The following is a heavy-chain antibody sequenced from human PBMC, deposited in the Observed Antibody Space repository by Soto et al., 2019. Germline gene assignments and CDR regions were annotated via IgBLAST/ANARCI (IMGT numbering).Heavy chain of an antibody. J-gene: IGHJ4*02. CDR1: GDSIDNGGYY. CDR3: ARESGSVDIDY. V-gene: IGHV4-31*03. Sequence: SETLSLTCTVSGDSIDNGGYYWSWIRQHPGKGLEWIGYIYYSGTTYYNPSLKSRVTISVDTSKNQFSLNLNSVTAADTAVYYCARESGSVDIDYWGRGTLVTVSS. CDR2: IYYSGTT. D-gene: IGHD3-10*01.